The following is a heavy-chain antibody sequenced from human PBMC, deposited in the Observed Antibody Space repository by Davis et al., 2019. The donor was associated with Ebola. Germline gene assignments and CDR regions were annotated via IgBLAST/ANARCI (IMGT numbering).Heavy chain of an antibody. V-gene: IGHV1-24*01. Sequence: ASVKVSCKVSGYTLSELSIHWVRQAPGKGLEWMGGFESEDGETTYAQEFQGRLTLTEDTSTDTAYMELSSLRSEDTAVYYCTRDPRGLEPPAYWGQGTLVTVSS. J-gene: IGHJ4*02. CDR1: GYTLSELS. D-gene: IGHD3/OR15-3a*01. CDR2: FESEDGET. CDR3: TRDPRGLEPPAY.